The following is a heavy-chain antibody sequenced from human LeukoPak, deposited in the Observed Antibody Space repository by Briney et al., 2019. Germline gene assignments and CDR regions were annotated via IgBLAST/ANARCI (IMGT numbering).Heavy chain of an antibody. Sequence: GGSLRLSCAASGFTFSNYWMTWVRQAPGKGLEWVANIKQDGSEKSYVDSVTGRFSISRDNAKNSLYLQMNSLRAEDTAVYYCAKTTTGYSSGRYPGWPADSWGQGALVTVSS. CDR2: IKQDGSEK. CDR3: AKTTTGYSSGRYPGWPADS. D-gene: IGHD6-19*01. CDR1: GFTFSNYW. V-gene: IGHV3-7*03. J-gene: IGHJ4*02.